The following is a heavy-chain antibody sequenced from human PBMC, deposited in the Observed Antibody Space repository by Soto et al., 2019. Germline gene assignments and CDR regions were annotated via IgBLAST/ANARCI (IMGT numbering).Heavy chain of an antibody. CDR3: ASGYYGSGSYRLYYYYGVDV. J-gene: IGHJ6*02. V-gene: IGHV4-39*01. CDR2: MYYSGTT. CDR1: GGSISSSDFY. Sequence: PSETLSLTCTVSGGSISSSDFYWGLLRQTPGKGLEFIGSMYYSGTTYYNPSLKSRVTISVDTSKNQFTLKLISVTAADTAVYYCASGYYGSGSYRLYYYYGVDVWGQGTTVTISS. D-gene: IGHD3-10*01.